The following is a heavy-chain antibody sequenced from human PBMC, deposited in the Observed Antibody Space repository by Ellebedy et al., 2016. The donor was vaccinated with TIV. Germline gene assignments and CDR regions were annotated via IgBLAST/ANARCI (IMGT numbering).Heavy chain of an antibody. CDR1: GFTFGSYS. Sequence: PGGSLRLSCAASGFTFGSYSMNWVRQAPGKGLEWVSSISSSSSYIFYADSVKCRFTISRDNANNSLYLQMHSLRAEDTAVYYCATAINSYDSRGYYPNYYHYGLDVWGQGTTVTVSS. D-gene: IGHD3-22*01. V-gene: IGHV3-21*01. CDR2: ISSSSSYI. J-gene: IGHJ6*02. CDR3: ATAINSYDSRGYYPNYYHYGLDV.